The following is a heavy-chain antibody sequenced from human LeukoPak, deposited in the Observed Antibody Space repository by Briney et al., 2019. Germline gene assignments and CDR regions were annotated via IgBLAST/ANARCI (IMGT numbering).Heavy chain of an antibody. CDR2: IYYSGST. D-gene: IGHD3-22*01. Sequence: SETLSLTCTVSGGSISSYYWSWLRQPPGKGLEWLGYIYYSGSTNYNPSLKSRVTISVDTSKNQFSLKLSSVTAADTAVYYCARSGDSSGYYLFDYWGQGTLVTVSS. CDR1: GGSISSYY. CDR3: ARSGDSSGYYLFDY. V-gene: IGHV4-59*01. J-gene: IGHJ4*02.